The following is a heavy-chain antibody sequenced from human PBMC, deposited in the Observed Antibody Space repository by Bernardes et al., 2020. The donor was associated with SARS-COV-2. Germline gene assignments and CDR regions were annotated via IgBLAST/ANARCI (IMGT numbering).Heavy chain of an antibody. CDR3: AKGKLSGTTSLYYFGVDV. CDR1: GATFNRYA. Sequence: GGSLRLSCAVSGATFNRYAMASVRQTPGKGLEWVADLSASGGITGYTDSVKGRFTISRDNSQNMLYLEMYSLRADDTALYYCAKGKLSGTTSLYYFGVDVWGQGTTVTVSS. V-gene: IGHV3-23*01. J-gene: IGHJ6*02. CDR2: LSASGGIT. D-gene: IGHD1-1*01.